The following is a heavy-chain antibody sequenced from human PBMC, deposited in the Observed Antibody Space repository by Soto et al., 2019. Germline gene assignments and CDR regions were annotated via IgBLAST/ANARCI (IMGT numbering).Heavy chain of an antibody. CDR1: GFTFSNYG. Sequence: LRLSCAASGFTFSNYGIHWVRQAPGKGLEWVALISYDGSNRHYGDSVRGRFTISRDNSKNTVYLQMNNLRTEDTAVYYCARDGTRGGNWFDPWGQGTLVTVSS. V-gene: IGHV3-30*03. CDR2: ISYDGSNR. J-gene: IGHJ5*02. D-gene: IGHD1-1*01. CDR3: ARDGTRGGNWFDP.